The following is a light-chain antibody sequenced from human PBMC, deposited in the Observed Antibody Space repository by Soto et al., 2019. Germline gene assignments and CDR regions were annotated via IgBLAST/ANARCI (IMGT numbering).Light chain of an antibody. CDR2: GAS. J-gene: IGKJ3*01. CDR3: QQSYSLPLT. Sequence: DIQMTQSPSSLSASVGDRGAITCRSSQSISDYLNWYQQKPGKALKLVIYGASNLQSGVPPRFSGIGSGSEFTLTIIGLQPDDFAIYFCQQSYSLPLTFGPGTKVD. CDR1: QSISDY. V-gene: IGKV1-39*01.